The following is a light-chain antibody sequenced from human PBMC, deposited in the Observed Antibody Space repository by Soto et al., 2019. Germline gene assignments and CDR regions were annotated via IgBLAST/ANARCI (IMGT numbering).Light chain of an antibody. CDR3: QSYDSSLSGVV. J-gene: IGLJ2*01. CDR2: GDT. V-gene: IGLV1-40*01. CDR1: SSNIGAGYE. Sequence: QSVLTQPSSVSGAPGPRVTISFTGSSSNIGAGYEVHWYQQLPGTAPKLLIYGDTNRPSGVPDRFSGSKSGTSASLAITGLQAEDEADYYCQSYDSSLSGVVFGAGTKLTVL.